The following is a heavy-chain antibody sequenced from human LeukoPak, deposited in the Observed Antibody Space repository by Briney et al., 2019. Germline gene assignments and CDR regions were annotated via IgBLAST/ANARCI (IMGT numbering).Heavy chain of an antibody. CDR3: ARALLLTHYYYYYMDV. CDR1: GGTFSSYA. D-gene: IGHD4/OR15-4a*01. V-gene: IGHV1-69*13. J-gene: IGHJ6*03. CDR2: IITIFGTA. Sequence: SVKVSCKASGGTFSSYAISWVRQAPGQGLEWMGGIITIFGTANYAHTFQGRVTITADESTSTAYMELSSLRSEDTAVYYCARALLLTHYYYYYMDVWGKGTTVTVSS.